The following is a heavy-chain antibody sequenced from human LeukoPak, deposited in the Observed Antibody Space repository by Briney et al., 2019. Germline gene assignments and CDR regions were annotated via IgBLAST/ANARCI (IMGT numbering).Heavy chain of an antibody. Sequence: PSETLSLTCTVSGGSISGGSISSDYWSWIRQPAGKGLEWIGRISISGSTNSNPSLKSRVSMSIDTSKNQFSLKLTSVTAADTAVYYCARGRYYGSGTLVYFDYWGQGTLVTVSS. J-gene: IGHJ4*02. D-gene: IGHD3-10*01. CDR1: GGSISSDY. V-gene: IGHV4-4*07. CDR3: ARGRYYGSGTLVYFDY. CDR2: ISISGST.